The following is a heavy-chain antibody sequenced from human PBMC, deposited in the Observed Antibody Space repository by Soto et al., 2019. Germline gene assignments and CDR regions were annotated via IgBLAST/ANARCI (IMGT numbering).Heavy chain of an antibody. CDR3: ARGNHRWLQLWYFDL. Sequence: QVQLVQSGAEVKKPGSSVKVSCKASGGTFSNYPISWVRQAPGQGLEWMGGIIPIFGTVNYAQKFQGRVKITADESRTTAYMVLRSLRSEDTAVYYCARGNHRWLQLWYFDLWGRGTLVTVSS. J-gene: IGHJ2*01. CDR1: GGTFSNYP. D-gene: IGHD5-12*01. V-gene: IGHV1-69*12. CDR2: IIPIFGTV.